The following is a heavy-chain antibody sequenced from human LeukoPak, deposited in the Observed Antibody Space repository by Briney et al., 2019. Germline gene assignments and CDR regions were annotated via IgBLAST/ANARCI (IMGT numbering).Heavy chain of an antibody. CDR1: GFTFGDYA. D-gene: IGHD3-10*01. Sequence: GGSLRLSCTASGFTFGDYAMSWFRQAPGKGLEWVGFIRSKAYGGTTEYAASVKGRFTISRDDSKSIAYLQMNSLKTEDTAVYYCTRDRGWVFAWRDVFDIWGQGTMVTVSS. CDR2: IRSKAYGGTT. V-gene: IGHV3-49*03. J-gene: IGHJ3*02. CDR3: TRDRGWVFAWRDVFDI.